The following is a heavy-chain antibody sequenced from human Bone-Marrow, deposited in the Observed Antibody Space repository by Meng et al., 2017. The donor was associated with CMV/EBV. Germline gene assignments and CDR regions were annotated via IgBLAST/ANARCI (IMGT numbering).Heavy chain of an antibody. CDR1: GGSISSGGYY. V-gene: IGHV4-39*07. CDR3: ARDYYGSGSNRGFDY. Sequence: SETLSLTCTVSGGSISSGGYYWGWIRQPPGKGLEWIGTIYYSGSAYYNPSLKSRVTISVDTSKNQFSLKLSSVTAADTAVYYCARDYYGSGSNRGFDYWGQGTLVTVSS. CDR2: IYYSGSA. J-gene: IGHJ4*02. D-gene: IGHD3-10*01.